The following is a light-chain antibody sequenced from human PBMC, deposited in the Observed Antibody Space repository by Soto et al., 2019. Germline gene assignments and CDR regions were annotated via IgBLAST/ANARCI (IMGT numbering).Light chain of an antibody. J-gene: IGKJ5*01. Sequence: EIVMTQSPATLSVSPGERATLSCSASQSISSNLAWYQQKPGQAPRLLISGASTRATGIPARFSGSGSGSEFTLTISSLQSEDFAVYYCQQYNEWHQITFGQGTRLEIK. CDR2: GAS. CDR1: QSISSN. CDR3: QQYNEWHQIT. V-gene: IGKV3D-15*01.